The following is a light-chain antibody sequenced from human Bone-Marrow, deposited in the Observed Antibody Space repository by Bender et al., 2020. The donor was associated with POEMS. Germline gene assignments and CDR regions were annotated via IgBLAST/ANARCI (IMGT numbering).Light chain of an antibody. J-gene: IGLJ2*01. CDR2: EVN. V-gene: IGLV2-14*02. CDR3: SSYTRNRLVV. Sequence: QSALTQPASVSGSPGQSITISCTGTSSDVGTYDLVSWYQHHPGKAPKLMIYEVNKRPSGVPDRFSGSKSGNTASLTVSGLQADDEADYYCSSYTRNRLVVFGGGTKLTVL. CDR1: SSDVGTYDL.